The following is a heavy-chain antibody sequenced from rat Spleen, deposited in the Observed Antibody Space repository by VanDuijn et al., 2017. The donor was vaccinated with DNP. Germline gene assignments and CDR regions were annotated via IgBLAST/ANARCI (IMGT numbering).Heavy chain of an antibody. D-gene: IGHD1-4*01. J-gene: IGHJ2*01. V-gene: IGHV5-22*01. CDR1: GFIFSDYY. Sequence: EVQLVESGGGLEQPGRSLKLSCAASGFIFSDYYMAWVRQAPTKGLEWVAYISYDGGSTYHGDSVKGRFTISRDIAKNTLYLQMNSLRSEDMATYYCARHVLPLRVWDYWGQGVMVTVSS. CDR3: ARHVLPLRVWDY. CDR2: ISYDGGST.